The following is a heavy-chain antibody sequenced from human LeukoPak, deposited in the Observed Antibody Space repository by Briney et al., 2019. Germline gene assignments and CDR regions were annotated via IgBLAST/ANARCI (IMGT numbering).Heavy chain of an antibody. Sequence: SETLSLTCAVHGASFSGYSWSWVRQPPGKGLEWIGEVNRVGNTIYNPSLKSRVNISIDTSTTQFSLRLSSVTVADTAVYFCARERVVSDYNWFDPWGQGTLVTVSS. J-gene: IGHJ5*02. CDR3: ARERVVSDYNWFDP. D-gene: IGHD6-25*01. CDR2: VNRVGNT. CDR1: GASFSGYS. V-gene: IGHV4-34*01.